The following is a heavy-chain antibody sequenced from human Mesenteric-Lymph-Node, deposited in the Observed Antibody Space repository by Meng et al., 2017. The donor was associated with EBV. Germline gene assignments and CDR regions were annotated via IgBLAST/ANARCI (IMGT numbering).Heavy chain of an antibody. D-gene: IGHD3-22*01. Sequence: QVQLQESGPGLVKPSGTLPLTCAVSGGSISSSNWWTWVRQPPGKGLEWIGEIFPTGGTNYNPSLKSRLTISVDKSKNQFSLKLSSVTAADTAVYYCAREGEVGYYESSGYYYWGQGTLVTVSS. V-gene: IGHV4-4*02. J-gene: IGHJ4*02. CDR1: GGSISSSNW. CDR2: IFPTGGT. CDR3: AREGEVGYYESSGYYY.